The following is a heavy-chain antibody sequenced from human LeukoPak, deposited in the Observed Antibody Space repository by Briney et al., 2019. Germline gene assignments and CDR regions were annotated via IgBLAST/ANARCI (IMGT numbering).Heavy chain of an antibody. D-gene: IGHD1-26*01. J-gene: IGHJ4*02. Sequence: SETLSLTCTVSGYSISSGYYWGWIRQPPGKGLEWIGSLYHSGSTYYNPSLNSRVTISVDTSKNQFSLKLSSVTAADTAVYYCARSGSTGSYPYWGQGTLVTVSS. V-gene: IGHV4-38-2*02. CDR1: GYSISSGYY. CDR3: ARSGSTGSYPY. CDR2: LYHSGST.